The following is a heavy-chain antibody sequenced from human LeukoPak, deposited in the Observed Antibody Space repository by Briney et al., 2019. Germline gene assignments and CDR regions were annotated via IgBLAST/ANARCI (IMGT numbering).Heavy chain of an antibody. J-gene: IGHJ4*02. CDR2: IYHSGSA. V-gene: IGHV4-38-2*02. Sequence: PSETLSLTCTVSGYSITSGYNWAWIRQPPGKVLEWIGSIYHSGSAYYNPSLKSRVTISVDTSKNQFSLKLSSVTAADTAVYYCVRYCSSTTCYTRAVDYWGQGTLVTVSS. D-gene: IGHD2-2*02. CDR1: GYSITSGYN. CDR3: VRYCSSTTCYTRAVDY.